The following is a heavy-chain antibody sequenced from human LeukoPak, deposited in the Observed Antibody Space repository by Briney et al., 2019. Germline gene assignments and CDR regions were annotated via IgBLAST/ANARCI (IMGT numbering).Heavy chain of an antibody. CDR3: ARDRMRYCSSTSCYYYYYMDV. CDR2: IYTSGST. V-gene: IGHV4-4*07. J-gene: IGHJ6*03. Sequence: SETLSLTCTVSGGSISSYYWSWIRQPAGKGLEWIGRIYTSGSTNYNPSLKSRVTISVDTSKNQFSLKLSSVTAADTAVYYCARDRMRYCSSTSCYYYYYMDVWGKGTTVTVSS. CDR1: GGSISSYY. D-gene: IGHD2-2*01.